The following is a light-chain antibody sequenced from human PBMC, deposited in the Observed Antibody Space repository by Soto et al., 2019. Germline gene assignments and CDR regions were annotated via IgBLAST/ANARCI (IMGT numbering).Light chain of an antibody. CDR1: QSVSSSY. V-gene: IGKV3-20*01. Sequence: VLTQTQGNLSLSPGDRATLSCRASQSVSSSYLAWYQQKPGQAPRLLIYHASIRAAGIPDRFSGSGSGTDFTLTISCLQSEDFATYYCQQYYSYPITFGQATPLDI. CDR2: HAS. CDR3: QQYYSYPIT. J-gene: IGKJ5*01.